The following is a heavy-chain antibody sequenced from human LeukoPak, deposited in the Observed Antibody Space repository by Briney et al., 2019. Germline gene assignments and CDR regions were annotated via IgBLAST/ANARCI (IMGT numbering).Heavy chain of an antibody. Sequence: GGSLRLSCAASGFLFANYWMTWVRQAPGKGLEWVADIKRGGSEKLYVDSVKGRFTIFRDDAKNSLSLQMDSLRAEDTAVYYCARDNGGLRYFDWLDYWGQGTLVTVSS. D-gene: IGHD3-9*01. CDR1: GFLFANYW. V-gene: IGHV3-7*01. CDR3: ARDNGGLRYFDWLDY. CDR2: IKRGGSEK. J-gene: IGHJ4*02.